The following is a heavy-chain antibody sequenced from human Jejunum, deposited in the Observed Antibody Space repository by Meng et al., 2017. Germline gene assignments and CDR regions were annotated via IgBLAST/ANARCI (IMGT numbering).Heavy chain of an antibody. CDR2: INYSGNT. CDR1: GCSISSSNYY. J-gene: IGHJ4*02. V-gene: IGHV4-39*01. Sequence: QLQLQASGPGLVKPSETLSLTCTVSGCSISSSNYYWGWLRQPPGKGLEWIGSINYSGNTYQNPSLKSRGTISVDTSKNQFSLTVSSVTAADTAVYYCARHLGHGDGLKIGFDYWGQGTLVTVSS. D-gene: IGHD4-17*01. CDR3: ARHLGHGDGLKIGFDY.